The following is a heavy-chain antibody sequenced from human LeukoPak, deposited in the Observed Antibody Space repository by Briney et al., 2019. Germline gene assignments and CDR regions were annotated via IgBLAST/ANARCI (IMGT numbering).Heavy chain of an antibody. D-gene: IGHD2-2*01. Sequence: SETLSLTCTVSGGSISSGSYYWSWIRQPAGKGLEWIGRIYTSGSTNYNPPLKSRVTISVDTSKNQFSLKLSSVTAADTAVYHCARVAQYQLLWGRYYYYYYMDVWGKGTTVTVSS. CDR1: GGSISSGSYY. J-gene: IGHJ6*03. CDR3: ARVAQYQLLWGRYYYYYYMDV. V-gene: IGHV4-61*02. CDR2: IYTSGST.